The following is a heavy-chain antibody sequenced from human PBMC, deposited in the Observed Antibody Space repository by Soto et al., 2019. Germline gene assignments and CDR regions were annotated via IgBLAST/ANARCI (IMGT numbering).Heavy chain of an antibody. V-gene: IGHV4-59*01. CDR2: IYHSGST. CDR3: AKTISTWPHDGINT. D-gene: IGHD5-12*01. J-gene: IGHJ3*02. CDR1: GGSITNYY. Sequence: SETLSLTCTFFGGSITNYYWTWIRQPPGKKLEWIGYIYHSGSTSFNPSLKSRVFMSLDTSKSQFSLRLGSLTAADTALYYCAKTISTWPHDGINTWGQGTMVTVSS.